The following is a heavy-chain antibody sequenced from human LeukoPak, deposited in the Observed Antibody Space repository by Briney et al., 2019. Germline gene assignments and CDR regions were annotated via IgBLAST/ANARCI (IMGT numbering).Heavy chain of an antibody. J-gene: IGHJ4*02. Sequence: GGSLRLSCAASGFTFSSYAMHWVRQAPGKGLEYVSAISSNGGSTYYADSVKGRFTISRDNSKNTLYLQMSSLRAEDTAVYYCVKVGPREEGGWGQGTLVTVSS. CDR2: ISSNGGST. CDR1: GFTFSSYA. CDR3: VKVGPREEGG. D-gene: IGHD5-24*01. V-gene: IGHV3-64D*09.